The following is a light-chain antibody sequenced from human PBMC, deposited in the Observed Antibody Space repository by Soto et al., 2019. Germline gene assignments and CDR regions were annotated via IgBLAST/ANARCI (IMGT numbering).Light chain of an antibody. CDR1: QDISRY. CDR2: GAS. CDR3: QQLPRPPCT. Sequence: QLTQSPSSLSASVGDRVTITCRASQDISRYLAWYQQRPGKAPKLLIYGASTLQSGVPSRFSGSGSGTEFTITISILQPEYFATYHCQQLPRPPCTFGPGTTVDV. J-gene: IGKJ3*01. V-gene: IGKV1-9*01.